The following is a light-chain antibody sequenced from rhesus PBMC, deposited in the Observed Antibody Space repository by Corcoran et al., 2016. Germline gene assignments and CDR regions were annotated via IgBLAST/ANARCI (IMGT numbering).Light chain of an antibody. J-gene: IGKJ4*01. CDR2: GAA. V-gene: IGKV3-42*02. CDR3: QQDYTWPLT. Sequence: EIVMTQSPATLSLSPGERATLSCRASQSVTSSLAWYQQKPGPTPKLLIYGAASRAPGIPDRFSGRGSGTEFTLTISSLEPDDFVVYYCQQDYTWPLTFGGGTKVEL. CDR1: QSVTSS.